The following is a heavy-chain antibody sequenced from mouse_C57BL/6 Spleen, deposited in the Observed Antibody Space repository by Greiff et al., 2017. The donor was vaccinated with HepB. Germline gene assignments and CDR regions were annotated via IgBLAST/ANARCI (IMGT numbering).Heavy chain of an antibody. V-gene: IGHV5-4*01. CDR1: GFTFSSYA. CDR2: ISDGGSYT. Sequence: EVNVVESGGGLVKPGGSLKLSCAASGFTFSSYAMSWVRQTPEKRLEWVATISDGGSYTYYPDNVKGRFTISRDNAKNNLYLQMSHLKSEDTAMYYCARDYYGRGGYFDVWGTGTTVTVSS. D-gene: IGHD1-1*01. J-gene: IGHJ1*03. CDR3: ARDYYGRGGYFDV.